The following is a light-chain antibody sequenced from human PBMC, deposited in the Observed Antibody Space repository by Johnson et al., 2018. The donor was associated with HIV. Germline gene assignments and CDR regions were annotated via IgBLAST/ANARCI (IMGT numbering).Light chain of an antibody. V-gene: IGLV1-51*01. CDR2: DNN. Sequence: QSVLTQPLSVSAAPGQKVTISCSGSSSNIGNNYVSWYQQLPGTAPKLLIYDNNKRPSGIPDRFSGSKSGTSATLGITGLQTGAEADYYCGTWDSSLSSGRGVFGTGTKVTVL. J-gene: IGLJ1*01. CDR3: GTWDSSLSSGRGV. CDR1: SSNIGNNY.